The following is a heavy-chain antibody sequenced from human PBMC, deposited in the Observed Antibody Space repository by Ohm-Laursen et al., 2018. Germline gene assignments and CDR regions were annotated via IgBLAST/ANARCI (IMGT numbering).Heavy chain of an antibody. J-gene: IGHJ5*02. V-gene: IGHV4-4*07. Sequence: SDTLSLTCTVSGGSISSYYWSWIRQPAGKGLEWIGRIYTSGSTNYNPSLKSRVTMSVDTSKNQFSLKLSSVTAADTAVYYCARDQYYDFWSSFLPPLREFDPWGQGTLVTVSS. CDR1: GGSISSYY. CDR3: ARDQYYDFWSSFLPPLREFDP. CDR2: IYTSGST. D-gene: IGHD3-3*01.